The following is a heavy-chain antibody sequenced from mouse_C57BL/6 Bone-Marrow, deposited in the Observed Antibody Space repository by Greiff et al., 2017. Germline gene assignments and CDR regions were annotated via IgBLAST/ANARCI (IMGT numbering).Heavy chain of an antibody. V-gene: IGHV1-82*01. J-gene: IGHJ3*01. CDR3: ARPAWFAY. CDR1: GYAFSSSW. Sequence: VMLVESGPELVKPGASVKISCKASGYAFSSSWMNWVKQRPGKGLEWLGRLYPGDGDTNYNGKFKGKATLTADKSSSTAYMQLSSLTSEDSAVYFCARPAWFAYWGQGTLVTVSA. CDR2: LYPGDGDT.